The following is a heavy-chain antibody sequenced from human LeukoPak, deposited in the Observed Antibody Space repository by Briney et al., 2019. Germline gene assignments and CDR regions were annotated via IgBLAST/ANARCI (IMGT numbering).Heavy chain of an antibody. CDR1: GFTFSNYW. CDR2: INSDGSGR. J-gene: IGHJ4*02. D-gene: IGHD6-13*01. CDR3: ASASSHRIAAGGDY. Sequence: PGGSLRLSCAASGFTFSNYWMHWVRQAPGKGLVWVSRINSDGSGRNYADSVKGRFTISRDNAKKTLYLQINSLRAEDTAVYYCASASSHRIAAGGDYWGQGTLVTVSS. V-gene: IGHV3-74*01.